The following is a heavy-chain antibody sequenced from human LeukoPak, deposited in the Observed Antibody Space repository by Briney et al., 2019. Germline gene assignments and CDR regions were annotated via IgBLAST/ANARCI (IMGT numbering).Heavy chain of an antibody. J-gene: IGHJ4*02. CDR2: ISWNSGSI. D-gene: IGHD3-3*01. V-gene: IGHV3-9*01. Sequence: GGSLRLSCAASGFTFDDYAMHWVRQAPGKGLEWVSGISWNSGSIGYEDSVKGRFTISRDNAKNSLYLQMNSLRAEDTALYYCAKDYDFWSGYYNGVHFDYWGQGTLVTVSS. CDR1: GFTFDDYA. CDR3: AKDYDFWSGYYNGVHFDY.